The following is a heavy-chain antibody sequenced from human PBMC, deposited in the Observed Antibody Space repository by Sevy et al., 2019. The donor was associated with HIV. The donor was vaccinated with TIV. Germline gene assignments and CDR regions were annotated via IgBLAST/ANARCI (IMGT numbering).Heavy chain of an antibody. J-gene: IGHJ6*02. D-gene: IGHD3-10*01. CDR3: ARGGYGSRSFYPYYYYGMDV. CDR2: IGSAGDT. V-gene: IGHV3-13*01. Sequence: GGSLRLSCAASGFTFSSYDMHWVRQATGKGLEWVSSIGSAGDTYYPGSVKGRFTIPRENAKNSLYLQVKSLRAGDTAVYYCARGGYGSRSFYPYYYYGMDVWGQGTTVTVS. CDR1: GFTFSSYD.